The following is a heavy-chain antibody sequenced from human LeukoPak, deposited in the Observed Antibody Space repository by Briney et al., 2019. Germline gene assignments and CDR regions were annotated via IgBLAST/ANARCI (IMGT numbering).Heavy chain of an antibody. CDR3: IRTLIVATSPYMDV. CDR1: GFTFNSYW. CDR2: VNSDGTGT. Sequence: GGSLRLSCAASGFTFNSYWMHGARQAPGKGLVWVSRVNSDGTGTTYADSVEGRFTISRDNAKNTVYLQMHSLRAEDTAIYYCIRTLIVATSPYMDVWGEGTTVTVSS. D-gene: IGHD5-12*01. J-gene: IGHJ6*03. V-gene: IGHV3-74*01.